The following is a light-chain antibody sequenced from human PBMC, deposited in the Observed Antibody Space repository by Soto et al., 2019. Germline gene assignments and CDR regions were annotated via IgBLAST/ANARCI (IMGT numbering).Light chain of an antibody. J-gene: IGKJ1*01. CDR1: QSVSSS. CDR2: DTS. Sequence: EIVVTQSPATLSVSPGERVTLSCRASQSVSSSLSWYQQRPGQAPRLLIYDTSTRAAGISAGFSGSGSGTEFTLTISSLQAEDFAVYFCQQYIDSPPGTFGQGTAVEIK. CDR3: QQYIDSPPGT. V-gene: IGKV3-15*01.